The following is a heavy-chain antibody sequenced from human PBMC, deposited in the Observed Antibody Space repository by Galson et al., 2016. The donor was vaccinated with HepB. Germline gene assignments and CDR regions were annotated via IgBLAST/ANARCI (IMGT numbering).Heavy chain of an antibody. J-gene: IGHJ5*02. CDR2: IYYSGTT. D-gene: IGHD2-8*01. Sequence: GKGLEWIGDIYYSGTTRYNPSLKSRVTVSLDTSKNQFSLKVTSVTVADTAVYYCARAGVTNGWLTATIKWFDPWGQGTRVTVSS. V-gene: IGHV4-59*01. CDR3: ARAGVTNGWLTATIKWFDP.